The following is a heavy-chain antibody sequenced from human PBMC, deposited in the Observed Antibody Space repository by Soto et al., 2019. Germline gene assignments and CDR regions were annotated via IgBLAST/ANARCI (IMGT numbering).Heavy chain of an antibody. D-gene: IGHD2-8*01. CDR1: GFTFSNAW. J-gene: IGHJ4*02. CDR3: TTGALREWYYFDY. CDR2: IKSKTDGGTT. Sequence: GGSLRLSCAASGFTFSNAWMSWGRQAPGKGLEWVGRIKSKTDGGTTDYAAPVKGRFTISRDDSKNTLYLQMNSLKTEDTAVYYCTTGALREWYYFDYWGQGTLVTVSS. V-gene: IGHV3-15*01.